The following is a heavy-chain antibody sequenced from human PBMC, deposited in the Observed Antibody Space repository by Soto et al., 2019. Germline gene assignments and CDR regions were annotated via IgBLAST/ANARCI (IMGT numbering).Heavy chain of an antibody. CDR1: GESFKGYS. CDR2: INRRGST. Sequence: QVQLQQWGAGLLKPSETLSLTGAVYGESFKGYSWTWIRQPPGKGLEWIGEINRRGSTKYHLSLERRVTLSVDTSRNQCSLKLSSVTAADTAVYFCARPPYAFGFDSWGQGTVVTVSS. J-gene: IGHJ3*02. D-gene: IGHD3-16*01. CDR3: ARPPYAFGFDS. V-gene: IGHV4-34*01.